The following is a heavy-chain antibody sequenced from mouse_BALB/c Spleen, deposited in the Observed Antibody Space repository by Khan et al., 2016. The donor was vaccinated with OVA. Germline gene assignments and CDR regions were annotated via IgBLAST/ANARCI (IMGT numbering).Heavy chain of an antibody. CDR2: ISTSGRYT. CDR3: ARCLYGSSYDYYAMDY. V-gene: IGHV5-6*01. Sequence: EVELVESGGDLVKPGGSLKLSCAASGFTFSSYGMSWVRQTPDKRLEWVAIISTSGRYTYYPDSVQGRFTISRDNAKNPLYLQMSSLKSEDTAMYYCARCLYGSSYDYYAMDYWGQGTSVTVSS. J-gene: IGHJ4*01. D-gene: IGHD1-1*01. CDR1: GFTFSSYG.